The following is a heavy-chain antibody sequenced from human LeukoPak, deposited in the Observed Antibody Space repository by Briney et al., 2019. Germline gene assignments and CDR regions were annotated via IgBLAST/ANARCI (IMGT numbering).Heavy chain of an antibody. CDR1: DSSFRSHD. V-gene: IGHV3-23*01. Sequence: PGGSLRLSCAASDSSFRSHDMSWVRQTLEKGLEWVSSIAGDGASFYADSVRGRFTISRDKSQNILYLQMNSLRADDTAIYYCAKGPNFGSWRAVDYWGQGSLVPVSS. CDR2: IAGDGAS. J-gene: IGHJ4*02. CDR3: AKGPNFGSWRAVDY. D-gene: IGHD3-10*01.